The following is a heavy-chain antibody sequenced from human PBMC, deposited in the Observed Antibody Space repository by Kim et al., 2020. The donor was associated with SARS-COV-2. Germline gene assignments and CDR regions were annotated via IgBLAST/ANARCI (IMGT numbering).Heavy chain of an antibody. CDR1: GFTFSSYG. V-gene: IGHV3-30*18. J-gene: IGHJ6*02. D-gene: IGHD6-19*01. Sequence: GGSLRLSCAASGFTFSSYGMHRVRQPPGKGLEWVAVISYDGSNKYYADSVRGHFTISRDNSKNTLYLQINSLRAENTVVYYCAKDDQGGGWFYYYYYYGMDVWGQGTTATVTS. CDR2: ISYDGSNK. CDR3: AKDDQGGGWFYYYYYYGMDV.